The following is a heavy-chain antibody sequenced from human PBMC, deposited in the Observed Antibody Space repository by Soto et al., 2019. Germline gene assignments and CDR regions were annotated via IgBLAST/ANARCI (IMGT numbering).Heavy chain of an antibody. V-gene: IGHV3-11*01. CDR3: ASLYGSGSYFGYYYGLAV. D-gene: IGHD3-10*01. Sequence: PGGSLRLSCAASGFTFSDYYMSWIRQAPGKGLEWVSYISSSGSTIYYADSVKGRFTISRDNAKNSLYLQMNSLRAEDTAVYYCASLYGSGSYFGYYYGLAVWGQGTTVTVSS. CDR1: GFTFSDYY. J-gene: IGHJ6*02. CDR2: ISSSGSTI.